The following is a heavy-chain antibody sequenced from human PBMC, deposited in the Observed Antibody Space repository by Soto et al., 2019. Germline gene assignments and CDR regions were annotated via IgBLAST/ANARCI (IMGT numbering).Heavy chain of an antibody. Sequence: PSETLSLTCTVSGGSISSGAYYWTWIRQHPGKGLDWIGYVSYSGSTYHNPSLTSRVTISVDTSKNQFSLNLRSVTAADTAVYYCARGEGGYPNQAYFDYWGQGTLVTVSS. V-gene: IGHV4-31*03. CDR1: GGSISSGAYY. CDR2: VSYSGST. CDR3: ARGEGGYPNQAYFDY. J-gene: IGHJ4*02. D-gene: IGHD5-12*01.